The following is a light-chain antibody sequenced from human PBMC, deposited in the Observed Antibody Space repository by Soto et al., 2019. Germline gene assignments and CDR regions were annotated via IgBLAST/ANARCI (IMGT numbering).Light chain of an antibody. CDR1: QYINTR. V-gene: IGKV3D-11*03. Sequence: EIVLTQSPATLSSFPGDRVTLSCRASQYINTRLAWYQHRPGQAPRLLIYQTSIRAAGIPARFSASGSGTDFTLTISDVQPEDFAVYYCQQYVSSPPTFGQGTEVEIK. CDR2: QTS. CDR3: QQYVSSPPT. J-gene: IGKJ1*01.